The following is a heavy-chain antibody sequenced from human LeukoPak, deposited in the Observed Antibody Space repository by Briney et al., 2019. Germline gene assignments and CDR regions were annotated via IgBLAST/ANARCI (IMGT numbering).Heavy chain of an antibody. CDR2: INAGNGNT. J-gene: IGHJ6*03. CDR3: ARGGGDYYYYYMDV. D-gene: IGHD3-3*01. Sequence: ASVKVSCKASGYTFTSYAMHWVRQAPGQRLEWMGWINAGNGNTKYSQEFQGRVTITRDTSASTAYMELSSLRSEDMAVYYCARGGGDYYYYYMDVWGKGTTVTVSS. CDR1: GYTFTSYA. V-gene: IGHV1-3*03.